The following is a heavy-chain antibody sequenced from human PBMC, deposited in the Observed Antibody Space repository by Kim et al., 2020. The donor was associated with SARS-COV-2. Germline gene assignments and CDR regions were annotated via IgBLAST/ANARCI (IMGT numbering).Heavy chain of an antibody. J-gene: IGHJ4*02. Sequence: THHPPPRGRVPISVATSKNQFSLKLSSVTAADTAVYYCARGRIAAAPFDYWGQGTLVTVSS. V-gene: IGHV4-59*09. D-gene: IGHD6-13*01. CDR3: ARGRIAAAPFDY.